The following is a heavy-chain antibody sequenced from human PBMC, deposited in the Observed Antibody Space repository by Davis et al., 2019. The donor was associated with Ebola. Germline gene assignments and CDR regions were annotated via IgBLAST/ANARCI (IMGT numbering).Heavy chain of an antibody. CDR2: INHSGST. D-gene: IGHD3-3*01. CDR3: ARAGDFWSGWSQ. CDR1: GGSFSGHY. J-gene: IGHJ4*02. Sequence: SETLSLTCAVYGGSFSGHYWSWIRQPPGKGLEWIGEINHSGSTNYNPSLKSRVTISVDTSKNQFSLKLSSVTAADTAVYYCARAGDFWSGWSQWGQGTLVTVSS. V-gene: IGHV4-34*01.